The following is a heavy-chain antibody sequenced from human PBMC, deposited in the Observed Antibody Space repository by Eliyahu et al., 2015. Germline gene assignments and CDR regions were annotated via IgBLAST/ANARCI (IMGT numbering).Heavy chain of an antibody. CDR3: AKVTSGTYDY. CDR1: GFTFSNYG. Sequence: EVQLLQSXGXLVQPGGXLRLXCAASGFTFSNYGXSWVRQAPGKGLXWVSSITGSGATTYYADSVKGRFTISRDNSKSTLYLQMNSLRAEDTAVYYCAKVTSGTYDYWGQGTLVTVSS. D-gene: IGHD1-26*01. J-gene: IGHJ4*02. V-gene: IGHV3-23*01. CDR2: ITGSGATT.